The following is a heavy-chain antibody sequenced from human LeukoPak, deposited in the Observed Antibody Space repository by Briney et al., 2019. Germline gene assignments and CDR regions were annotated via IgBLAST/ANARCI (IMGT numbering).Heavy chain of an antibody. V-gene: IGHV6-1*01. D-gene: IGHD3-10*01. CDR2: AYYRSKWFI. J-gene: IGHJ4*02. Sequence: SQTLSLTCAISGDSVSGSPAVWNWIRQSPSRGLEWLGRAYYRSKWFIDYALSVKGRITITPDTSKNQFSLQLNSVTAEDTAVYYCARGAVRGGTNFDYWGQGTLVTISS. CDR3: ARGAVRGGTNFDY. CDR1: GDSVSGSPAV.